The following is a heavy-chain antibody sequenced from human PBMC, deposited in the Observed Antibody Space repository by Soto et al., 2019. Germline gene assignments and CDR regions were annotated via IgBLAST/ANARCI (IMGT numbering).Heavy chain of an antibody. CDR1: VEPMTGGYY. V-gene: IGHV4-38-2*01. J-gene: IGHJ4*02. D-gene: IGHD2-15*01. CDR3: ARGWYYFDF. CDR2: IYYGGTT. Sequence: SETLSLTCDVTVEPMTGGYYWGWIRQSPGKGLEWIGSIYYGGTTYYNPSLRSRLAISIDTSKNQFSLRLTSVTAADTALYFCARGWYYFDFWGRGTLVTVSS.